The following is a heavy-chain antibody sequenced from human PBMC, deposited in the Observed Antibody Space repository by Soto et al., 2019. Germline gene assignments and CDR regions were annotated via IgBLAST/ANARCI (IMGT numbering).Heavy chain of an antibody. J-gene: IGHJ5*02. Sequence: SETLSLTCTVSGGSISSYYWGWIRQPPGKGLEWIGYIYYSGSTNYNPSLKSRVTISVDTSKNQFSLKLSSVTAADTAVYYCARVLLGRGNWFNPWGQETRVT. CDR1: GGSISSYY. D-gene: IGHD1-26*01. CDR2: IYYSGST. CDR3: ARVLLGRGNWFNP. V-gene: IGHV4-59*01.